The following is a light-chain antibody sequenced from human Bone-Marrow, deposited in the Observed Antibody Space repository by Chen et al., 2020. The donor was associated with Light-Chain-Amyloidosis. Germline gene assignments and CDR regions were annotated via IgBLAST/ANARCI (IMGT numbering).Light chain of an antibody. CDR2: DDS. Sequence: YVLTQPSSVSVAPGQTAPIACGGNNIGSTSVHWYQQTPGQAPLLVVYDDSDRPSGIPERLSGSNSGNTATLTISRVEAGDEADYYCQVWDRSSDRPVFGGGTKLTVL. CDR3: QVWDRSSDRPV. J-gene: IGLJ3*02. CDR1: NIGSTS. V-gene: IGLV3-21*02.